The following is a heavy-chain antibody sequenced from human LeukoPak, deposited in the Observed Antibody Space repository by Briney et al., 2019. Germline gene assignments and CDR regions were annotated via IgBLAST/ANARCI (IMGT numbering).Heavy chain of an antibody. J-gene: IGHJ5*02. CDR3: ARGGAGNCGDACYLNWFDP. V-gene: IGHV4-59*01. CDR1: GDSISSYY. CDR2: IYYSGST. Sequence: SETLSLTCTVSGDSISSYYWSWIRQPPGKGLEWVGYIYYSGSTKYNPSLKSRVTISVDTSKNQFSLKLNSVTAADTAVYYCARGGAGNCGDACYLNWFDPWGQGTLVTVSS. D-gene: IGHD2-21*02.